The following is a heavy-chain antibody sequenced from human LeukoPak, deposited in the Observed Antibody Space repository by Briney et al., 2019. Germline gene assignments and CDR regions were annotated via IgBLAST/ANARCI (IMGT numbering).Heavy chain of an antibody. D-gene: IGHD6-13*01. J-gene: IGHJ4*02. V-gene: IGHV3-30*18. CDR1: GFTFSNYW. CDR3: AKEHQYSSSWDGVDFGSYFDY. Sequence: GGSLRLSCAASGFTFSNYWMHWVRQAPGKGLEWVAVISYDGSNKYYADSVKGRFTISRDNSKNTLYLQMNSLRAEDTAVYYCAKEHQYSSSWDGVDFGSYFDYWGQGTLVTVSS. CDR2: ISYDGSNK.